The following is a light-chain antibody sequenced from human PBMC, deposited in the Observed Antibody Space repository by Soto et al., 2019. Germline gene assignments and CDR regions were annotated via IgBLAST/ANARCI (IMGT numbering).Light chain of an antibody. CDR2: DVS. Sequence: QSVLTQPRSVSGSPGQGVTISCSGTSTDVGGYNYVSWYQQHQGKPPKLMIYDVSKRPAGVPDRFSGSKSGNTASPTISGLQAEDEADYYCCSSAGSYSFKVVFGGGTKLTVL. V-gene: IGLV2-11*01. CDR3: CSSAGSYSFKVV. J-gene: IGLJ2*01. CDR1: STDVGGYNY.